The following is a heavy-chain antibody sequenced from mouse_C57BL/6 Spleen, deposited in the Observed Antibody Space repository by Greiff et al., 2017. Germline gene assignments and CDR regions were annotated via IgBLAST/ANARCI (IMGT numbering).Heavy chain of an antibody. CDR3: ARSGYYGTAWFAY. CDR2: ISDGGSYT. J-gene: IGHJ3*01. D-gene: IGHD2-1*01. Sequence: DVMLVESGGGLVKPGGSLKLSCAASGFTFSSYAMSWVRQTPEKRLEWVATISDGGSYTYYPDNVKGRFTISRDNAKNNLYLQMSHLKSEDTAMYYCARSGYYGTAWFAYWGQGTLVTVSA. CDR1: GFTFSSYA. V-gene: IGHV5-4*03.